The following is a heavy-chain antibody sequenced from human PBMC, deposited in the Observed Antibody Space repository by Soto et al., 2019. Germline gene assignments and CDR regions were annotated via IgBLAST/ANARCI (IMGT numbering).Heavy chain of an antibody. V-gene: IGHV3-23*01. CDR3: AHPNVLLWFGELLGGHRGFDY. D-gene: IGHD3-10*01. Sequence: GGSLRLSCAASGFTFSSYAMSWVRQAPGKGLEWVSAISGSGGSTYYADSVKGRFTISRDNSKNTLYLQMNSLRAEDTAVYYCAHPNVLLWFGELLGGHRGFDYWGQGTLVTVSS. CDR1: GFTFSSYA. CDR2: ISGSGGST. J-gene: IGHJ4*02.